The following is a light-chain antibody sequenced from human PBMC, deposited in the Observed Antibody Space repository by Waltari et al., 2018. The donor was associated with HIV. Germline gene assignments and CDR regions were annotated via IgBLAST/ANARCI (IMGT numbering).Light chain of an antibody. Sequence: EAVLTQSPVSLSVALGRPASISCRSSQSLIYTDGNTYLNWFHQRPGQSPRRLIYKISNLDSGVPDRFSGSGSVTEFTLHISRVEAEDVGIFYCMQSTHWPGTFGQGTKVEIQ. CDR3: MQSTHWPGT. J-gene: IGKJ1*01. CDR2: KIS. CDR1: QSLIYTDGNTY. V-gene: IGKV2-30*01.